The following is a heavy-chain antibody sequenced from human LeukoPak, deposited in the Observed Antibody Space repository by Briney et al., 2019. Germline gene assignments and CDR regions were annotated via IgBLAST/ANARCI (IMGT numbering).Heavy chain of an antibody. CDR2: IKQDGTEK. V-gene: IGHV3-7*01. CDR3: ARFEPATSYFHY. J-gene: IGHJ4*02. CDR1: GFTFSNYW. D-gene: IGHD5-12*01. Sequence: GGSLRLSCAPSGFTFSNYWMSWVRQAPRKGLEWVANIKQDGTEKYYVDSVNGRFTISRDNARNSLYLQMNSLRAEDTAVYYCARFEPATSYFHYWGQGTLVTVSS.